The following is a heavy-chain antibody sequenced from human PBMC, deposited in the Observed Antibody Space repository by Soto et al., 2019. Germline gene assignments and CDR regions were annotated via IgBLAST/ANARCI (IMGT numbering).Heavy chain of an antibody. J-gene: IGHJ4*02. D-gene: IGHD3-22*01. V-gene: IGHV4-59*01. Sequence: PSETLSLTCTVSGDSINNYYWTWIRQPPGKGLEWIGNIYYSGGTSYNPSLESRVIISVDRSKNQISLKVSSVNAADTAVYHCARVRSSGDSWDSFHYWGQGALVTVSS. CDR1: GDSINNYY. CDR2: IYYSGGT. CDR3: ARVRSSGDSWDSFHY.